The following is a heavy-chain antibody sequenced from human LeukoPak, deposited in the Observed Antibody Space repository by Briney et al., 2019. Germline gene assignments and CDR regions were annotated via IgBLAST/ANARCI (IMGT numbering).Heavy chain of an antibody. V-gene: IGHV3-7*01. D-gene: IGHD3-10*01. CDR1: GFTFSSYA. CDR2: IKQDGSEK. Sequence: PGGSLRLSCAASGFTFSSYAMSWVRQAPGKGLEWVAIIKQDGSEKYYVDSVKGRFTISRDNAKNSLYLQMNSLRAEDTAVYYCAKAQIGYYGSVPHTPWGQGTLVTVSS. J-gene: IGHJ5*02. CDR3: AKAQIGYYGSVPHTP.